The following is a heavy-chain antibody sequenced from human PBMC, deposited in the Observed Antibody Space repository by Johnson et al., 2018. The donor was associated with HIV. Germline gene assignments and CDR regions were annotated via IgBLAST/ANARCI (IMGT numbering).Heavy chain of an antibody. D-gene: IGHD2-2*01. CDR3: ARGLESMTVVVTRGAFDI. V-gene: IGHV3-30*03. CDR1: GFTFSRCG. J-gene: IGHJ3*02. CDR2: ISNDGSSK. Sequence: QEQLVESGGGVVQPGTSLRLSCAASGFTFSRCGMHWVRQAPGKGLEWAAVISNDGSSKYYAYSVKGRFTISRDNSKNTLYLQMNSLRVEVTAVYYCARGLESMTVVVTRGAFDIWGQVTMVTVSS.